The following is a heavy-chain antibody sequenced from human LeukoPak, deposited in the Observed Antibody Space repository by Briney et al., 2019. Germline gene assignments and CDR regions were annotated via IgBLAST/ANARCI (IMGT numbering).Heavy chain of an antibody. D-gene: IGHD2-21*01. CDR2: IFHSGST. V-gene: IGHV4-38-2*02. CDR3: ARVGYYPDYYMDV. Sequence: SETLSLTCTVSGYSISSGYYWGWIRPPPGKGLEWIGTIFHSGSTYSNPSLKSRVTISVDTSKNQFSLNLSSVTAADTAVYYCARVGYYPDYYMDVWGKGTTVTVSS. J-gene: IGHJ6*03. CDR1: GYSISSGYY.